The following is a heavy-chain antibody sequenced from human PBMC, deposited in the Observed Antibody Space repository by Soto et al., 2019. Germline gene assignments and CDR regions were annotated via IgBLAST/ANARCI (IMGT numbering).Heavy chain of an antibody. CDR1: GYTFTGYY. CDR2: INPNSGGT. D-gene: IGHD2-15*01. V-gene: IGHV1-2*02. CDR3: ARSGGSVNYYGMDV. J-gene: IGHJ6*02. Sequence: SVKVSCKASGYTFTGYYMHWVRQAPGQGLEWMGWINPNSGGTNYAQKFQGRVTMTRDTSISTAYMELSRLRSDDTAVYYCARSGGSVNYYGMDVWGQGTTVTVSS.